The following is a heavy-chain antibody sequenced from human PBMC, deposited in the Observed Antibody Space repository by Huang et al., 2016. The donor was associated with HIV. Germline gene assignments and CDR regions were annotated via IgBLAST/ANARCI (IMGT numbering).Heavy chain of an antibody. J-gene: IGHJ4*02. V-gene: IGHV3-30*18. CDR1: GFTFNNYG. D-gene: IGHD5-12*01. Sequence: QVQLVESGGAVVQPGRSMRLSCTASGFTFNNYGMHWVRQEPGKGVECVAVVSAEGNIKKYVDYVKGRLTSSRDKTQNMLYLQINNLRGEDTALYHCAKASRGGFELDFWGQGTLVTVSS. CDR3: AKASRGGFELDF. CDR2: VSAEGNIK.